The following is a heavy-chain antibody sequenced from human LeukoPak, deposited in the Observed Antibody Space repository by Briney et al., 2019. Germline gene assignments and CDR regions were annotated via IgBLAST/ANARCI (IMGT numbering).Heavy chain of an antibody. CDR2: INAGNGNT. J-gene: IGHJ5*02. Sequence: ASVKVSCKASGYTFTSYAMHWVRQAPGQRLEWVGWINAGNGNTKYSQKFQGRVTITRDTSASTAYMELSSLRSEDTAVYYCARELVRGNWFDPWGQGTLVTVSS. V-gene: IGHV1-3*01. CDR3: ARELVRGNWFDP. CDR1: GYTFTSYA. D-gene: IGHD3-10*01.